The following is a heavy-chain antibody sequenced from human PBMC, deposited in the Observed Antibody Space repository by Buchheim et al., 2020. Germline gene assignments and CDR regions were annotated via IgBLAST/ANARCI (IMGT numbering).Heavy chain of an antibody. CDR2: IYTTGST. J-gene: IGHJ6*02. Sequence: EVQLVETGGGLIQPGGSLRLSCAASGFAVSSNYMNWVRQAPGKGLEWVSVIYTTGSTHYADSVKGRFTISRDTSKNTLYLQMNSLRVEDTAVYYCAGEPGVRNGMDVWGQGTT. CDR3: AGEPGVRNGMDV. V-gene: IGHV3-53*02. D-gene: IGHD3-10*01. CDR1: GFAVSSNY.